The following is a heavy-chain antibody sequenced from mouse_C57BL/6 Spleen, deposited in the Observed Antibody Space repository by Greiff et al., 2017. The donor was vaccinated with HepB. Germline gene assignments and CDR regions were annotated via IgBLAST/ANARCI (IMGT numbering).Heavy chain of an antibody. V-gene: IGHV1-69*01. CDR3: ARIRSSYDYFDY. CDR1: GYTFTSYW. Sequence: QVQLQQPGAELVMPGASVKLSCKASGYTFTSYWMLWVKQRPGQGLEWIGEIDPSDSYTNYNQKFKGKSTLTVDKSSSTAYMQLSSLTSEDSAVYYCARIRSSYDYFDYWGQGTTLTVSS. J-gene: IGHJ2*01. CDR2: IDPSDSYT. D-gene: IGHD1-1*01.